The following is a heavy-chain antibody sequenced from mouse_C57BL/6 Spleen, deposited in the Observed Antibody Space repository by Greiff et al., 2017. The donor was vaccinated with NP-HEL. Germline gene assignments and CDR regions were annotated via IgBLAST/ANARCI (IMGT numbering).Heavy chain of an antibody. Sequence: QVQLQQPGAELVKPGASVKLSCKASGYTFTSYWMHWVKQRPGRGLEWIGRIDPNRGGTKYNEKFQSKATLTVDKPSSTAYMQLSILTSEDSAVYYCARPSLLRYFDYWGQGTTLTVSS. CDR3: ARPSLLRYFDY. D-gene: IGHD1-1*01. CDR1: GYTFTSYW. V-gene: IGHV1-72*01. J-gene: IGHJ2*01. CDR2: IDPNRGGT.